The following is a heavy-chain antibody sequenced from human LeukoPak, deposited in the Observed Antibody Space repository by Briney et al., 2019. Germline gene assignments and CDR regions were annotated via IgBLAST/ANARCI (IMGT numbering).Heavy chain of an antibody. D-gene: IGHD1-26*01. V-gene: IGHV3-21*01. Sequence: GRTLRLSCAASGFPFSSYSKHWVRQAPAKGLEWVSSISNSGSYIYYAGSVKVRITTSRDNAKNSLYLQMTSLRAEDTAVYYCARGSGSDCFDYWGQGTLVTVSS. CDR1: GFPFSSYS. CDR2: ISNSGSYI. J-gene: IGHJ4*02. CDR3: ARGSGSDCFDY.